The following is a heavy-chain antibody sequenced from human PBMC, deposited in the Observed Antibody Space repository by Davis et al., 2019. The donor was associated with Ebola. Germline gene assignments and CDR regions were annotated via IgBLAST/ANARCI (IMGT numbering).Heavy chain of an antibody. J-gene: IGHJ2*01. V-gene: IGHV4-39*07. CDR3: ARLSGLFSSSSGALYFDL. CDR2: IYYNGRT. D-gene: IGHD6-6*01. Sequence: GSLRLSCSVSGGSISSGTYYWGWVRQPPGKGLEWIGAIYYNGRTHYNSSLESRVTISLDTSKNQFSLKLRSVTAADTAVYFCARLSGLFSSSSGALYFDLWGRGTLVSVSS. CDR1: GGSISSGTYY.